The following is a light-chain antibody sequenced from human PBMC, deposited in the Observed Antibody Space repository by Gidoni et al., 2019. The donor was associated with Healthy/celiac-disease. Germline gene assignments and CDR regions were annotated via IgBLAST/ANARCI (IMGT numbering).Light chain of an antibody. J-gene: IGLJ3*02. CDR1: SSNIGAGYA. CDR2: GNS. CDR3: QSYDSSLSGRWV. V-gene: IGLV1-40*01. Sequence: QSVLTQPPSVSGAPGQRVTISCTGSSSNIGAGYAVHWYQQLPGTAPKLLIYGNSNRPSGVPDRFAGSKSGTSASLAITGLQAEDEADYYCQSYDSSLSGRWVFGGGTKLTVL.